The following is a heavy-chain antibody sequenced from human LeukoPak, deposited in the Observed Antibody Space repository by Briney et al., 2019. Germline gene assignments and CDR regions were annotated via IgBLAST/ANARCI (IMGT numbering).Heavy chain of an antibody. CDR1: GDSVSSNSAA. CDR2: TYYRSKWYN. CDR3: ARVIIGITGTEYDAFDI. V-gene: IGHV6-1*01. J-gene: IGHJ3*02. D-gene: IGHD1-20*01. Sequence: SQTLSLTCAISGDSVSSNSAAWNWIRQSPSRGLEWLGRTYYRSKWYNDYAVSAKSRITINPDTSKNQFSLQLNSVTPEDTAVYYCARVIIGITGTEYDAFDIWGQGTMVTVSS.